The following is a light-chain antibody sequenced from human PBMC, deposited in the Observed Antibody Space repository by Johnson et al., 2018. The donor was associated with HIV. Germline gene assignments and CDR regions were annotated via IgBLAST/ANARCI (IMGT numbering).Light chain of an antibody. CDR1: SSNIGINY. J-gene: IGLJ1*01. V-gene: IGLV1-51*01. CDR2: DNT. CDR3: GTWDSSLSAYV. Sequence: QSVLTQPPSVSAAPGQKVTISCSGSSSNIGINYVSWYQQLPGTAPKLLIYDNTKRPSGIPDRFSGSKSGTSATLGITGLQTGDEADYYCGTWDSSLSAYVFGTGTTVTVL.